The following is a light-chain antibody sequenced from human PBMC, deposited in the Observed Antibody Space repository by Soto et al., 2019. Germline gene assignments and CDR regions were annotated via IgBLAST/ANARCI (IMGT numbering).Light chain of an antibody. CDR2: DAS. Sequence: EIVLTQSPATLSLSPGESATLSCRASRSVSSYLAWYQQKPGQAPRRLIYDASNRATGIPARFIGSGSGTDFTLTISSLEPEDFAVYYCQQRGTWPPVTFGQGTRLEIK. J-gene: IGKJ5*01. CDR3: QQRGTWPPVT. CDR1: RSVSSY. V-gene: IGKV3-11*01.